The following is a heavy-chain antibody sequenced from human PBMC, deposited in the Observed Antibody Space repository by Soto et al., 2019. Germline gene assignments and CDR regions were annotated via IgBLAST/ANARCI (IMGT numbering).Heavy chain of an antibody. CDR1: GFGFSAYA. CDR2: IGRGGDDT. Sequence: EVQLLESGGGLVQPGGSLRLSCAGSGFGFSAYAMSWVRQTPEKGLEWLSAIGRGGDDTYYADSVKGRFTISRDNSRGTLFLQMNSLRVEDTALFYCARGSHGDHDLWGRGTLVTVSS. J-gene: IGHJ2*01. D-gene: IGHD4-17*01. V-gene: IGHV3-23*01. CDR3: ARGSHGDHDL.